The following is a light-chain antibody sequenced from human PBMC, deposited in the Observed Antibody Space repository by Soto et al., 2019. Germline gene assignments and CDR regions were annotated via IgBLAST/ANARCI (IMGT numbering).Light chain of an antibody. J-gene: IGKJ2*01. V-gene: IGKV1-39*01. CDR2: AAS. CDR3: QQSYSIPRT. Sequence: DIPMTQSPSSLSASVGDRVAITCRASQSISRYLRWYQQKPGKAPKLLIYAASTLESGVPSRFSGSGSGTEFTLTISSLQPEDFATYYCQQSYSIPRTFGQGTELEIK. CDR1: QSISRY.